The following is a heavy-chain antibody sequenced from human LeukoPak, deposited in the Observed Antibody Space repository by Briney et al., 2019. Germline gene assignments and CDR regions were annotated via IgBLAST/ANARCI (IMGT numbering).Heavy chain of an antibody. CDR1: GFTFSSYW. Sequence: QPGGSLRLSCAASGFTFSSYWMHWVRQAPGKGLVWVSRINSDGSSTSYADSVKGRFTISRDNAKNTLYLQMNSLRAEDTAVYYCARVTQNFWSGYSIFDYWGQGTLVTVSS. J-gene: IGHJ4*02. V-gene: IGHV3-74*01. CDR2: INSDGSST. D-gene: IGHD3-3*01. CDR3: ARVTQNFWSGYSIFDY.